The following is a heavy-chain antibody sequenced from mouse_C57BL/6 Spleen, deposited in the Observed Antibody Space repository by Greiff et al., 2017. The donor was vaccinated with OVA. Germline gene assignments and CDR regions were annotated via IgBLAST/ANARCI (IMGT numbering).Heavy chain of an antibody. V-gene: IGHV1-26*01. CDR3: ARGEYYGRIAY. Sequence: EVQLQQSGPELVKPGASVKISCKASGYTFTDYYMNWVKQSHGKSLEWIGDINPNNGGTSYNQKFKGKATLTVDKSSSTAYMELRSLTSEDSAVYYCARGEYYGRIAYWGQGTLVTVSA. J-gene: IGHJ3*01. D-gene: IGHD1-1*01. CDR2: INPNNGGT. CDR1: GYTFTDYY.